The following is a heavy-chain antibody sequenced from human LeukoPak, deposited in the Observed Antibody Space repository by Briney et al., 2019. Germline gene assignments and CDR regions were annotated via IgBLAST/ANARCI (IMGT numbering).Heavy chain of an antibody. CDR2: IYHSGST. V-gene: IGHV4-4*02. CDR1: GGSISSSNW. J-gene: IGHJ4*02. CDR3: ARVAYGEALYYFDY. D-gene: IGHD4-17*01. Sequence: SGTLSLTCAVSGGSISSSNWWSWVRQPPGKGLEWIGEIYHSGSTNYNPSLKSRVTISVDTSKNQFSLKLSSVTAADTAVYYCARVAYGEALYYFDYWGQGTLVIVSS.